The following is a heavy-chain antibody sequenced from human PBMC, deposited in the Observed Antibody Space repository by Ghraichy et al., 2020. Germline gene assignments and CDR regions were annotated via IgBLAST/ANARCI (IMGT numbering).Heavy chain of an antibody. CDR1: GGSISNDY. CDR2: IYNSGST. J-gene: IGHJ5*02. D-gene: IGHD2-15*01. CDR3: ARSIMAAAATDNCFDP. Sequence: SETLSLTCTVSGGSISNDYWSWIRQPPGKGLEWIGHIYNSGSTNYNPSLKSRVTISVDTPKNQFSLKLSSVTAADTAVYYCARSIMAAAATDNCFDPLGQGTLVTVSS. V-gene: IGHV4-59*08.